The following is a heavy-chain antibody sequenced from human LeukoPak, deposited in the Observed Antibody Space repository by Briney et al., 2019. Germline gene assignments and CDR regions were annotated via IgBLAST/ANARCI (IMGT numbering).Heavy chain of an antibody. CDR2: IYYSGST. Sequence: PSEALSLTCTVSGVSISSSSYYWGWIRQPPGKGLEWIGSIYYSGSTYYNPSLKSRVTISVDTSKNQFSLKLSSVTAADTAVYYCARRETHDAFDIWGQGTMVTVSS. V-gene: IGHV4-39*01. J-gene: IGHJ3*02. CDR3: ARRETHDAFDI. CDR1: GVSISSSSYY. D-gene: IGHD1-26*01.